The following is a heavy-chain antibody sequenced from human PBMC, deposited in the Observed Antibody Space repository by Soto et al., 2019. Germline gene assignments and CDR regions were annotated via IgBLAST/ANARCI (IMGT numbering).Heavy chain of an antibody. CDR2: ISGSGGST. J-gene: IGHJ6*03. V-gene: IGHV3-23*01. CDR3: AKDFEVLGFYGFWSGDVGYYYYMDV. CDR1: GFTFSSYA. Sequence: GGSLRLACAASGFTFSSYAMIWVLQAPGKGLEWVSAISGSGGSTYYSDSVKGRFTISRDNSKNTLYLQMNSLRAEDTAVYYCAKDFEVLGFYGFWSGDVGYYYYMDVWSKGTKVTVSS. D-gene: IGHD3-3*01.